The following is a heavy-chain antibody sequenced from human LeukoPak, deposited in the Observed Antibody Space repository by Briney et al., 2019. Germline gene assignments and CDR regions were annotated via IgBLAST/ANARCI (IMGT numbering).Heavy chain of an antibody. Sequence: GGCLRLSCAASGFTFSSYWMSWVRQAPGKGLEWVANIKQDGSEKYYVDSVKGRFTPSRDNAKNSLYLQMNSLRAEDTAVYYSARDGPSSLVADTSYGMDVWGQGTTVTVSS. CDR1: GFTFSSYW. CDR2: IKQDGSEK. J-gene: IGHJ6*02. D-gene: IGHD2-15*01. CDR3: ARDGPSSLVADTSYGMDV. V-gene: IGHV3-7*01.